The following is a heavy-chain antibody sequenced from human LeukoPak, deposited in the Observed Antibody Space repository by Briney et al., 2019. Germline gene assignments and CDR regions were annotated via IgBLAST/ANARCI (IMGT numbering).Heavy chain of an antibody. Sequence: GGSLRLSCAASGFTFSSYSMNWVRQAPGKGLEWVSSISSSSSYIYYADSVKGRFTISRDNAKNSLYLQMNSLRAADTAVYYCATTGDMITFGGVTGDADYWGQGTLVTVSS. D-gene: IGHD3-16*01. CDR3: ATTGDMITFGGVTGDADY. V-gene: IGHV3-21*01. J-gene: IGHJ4*02. CDR2: ISSSSSYI. CDR1: GFTFSSYS.